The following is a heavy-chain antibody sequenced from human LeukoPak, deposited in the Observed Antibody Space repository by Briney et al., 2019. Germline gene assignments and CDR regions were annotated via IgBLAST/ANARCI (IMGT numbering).Heavy chain of an antibody. CDR2: ISNSGGRT. J-gene: IGHJ4*02. CDR3: AKSYNGYESKPDY. Sequence: HPGGSLRLSCATSGFSFSNAWMNWVRQAPGKGLEWVSSISNSGGRTFHTDSVKGRFTISRDNSKITLYLQMNSLRAEDTAVYYCAKSYNGYESKPDYWGQGTLVTVSS. D-gene: IGHD5-12*01. V-gene: IGHV3-23*01. CDR1: GFSFSNAW.